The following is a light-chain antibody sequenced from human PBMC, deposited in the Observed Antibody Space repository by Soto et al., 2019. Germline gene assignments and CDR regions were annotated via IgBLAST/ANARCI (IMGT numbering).Light chain of an antibody. CDR3: QHYGYPQWT. J-gene: IGKJ1*01. Sequence: EIVLTQSPGTLSLSPGERATPSCRASQSVSSSYLAWYQQKPGQAPRLLIYGASSRATGIPDRFSGSGSGTDFTLTISRLEPEDFAVYYCQHYGYPQWTFGQGTKVDIK. CDR2: GAS. CDR1: QSVSSSY. V-gene: IGKV3-20*01.